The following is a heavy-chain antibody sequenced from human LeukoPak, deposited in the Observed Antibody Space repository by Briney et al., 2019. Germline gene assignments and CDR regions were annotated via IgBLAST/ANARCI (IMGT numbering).Heavy chain of an antibody. CDR1: GFTFSSYA. Sequence: GGSLRLSCAASGFTFSSYAITWVRQAPGKGLEWPSAISDSGDRTYYADSVKGRFTISRDNSKNALYLQMNSLRAEDTAVYYCAKESKYYPWGQGTLVTVSS. D-gene: IGHD3-10*01. V-gene: IGHV3-23*01. J-gene: IGHJ5*02. CDR2: ISDSGDRT. CDR3: AKESKYYP.